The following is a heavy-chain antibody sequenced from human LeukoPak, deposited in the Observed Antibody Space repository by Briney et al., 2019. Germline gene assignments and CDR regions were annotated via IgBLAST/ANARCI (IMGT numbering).Heavy chain of an antibody. CDR3: ARDRPPDPVDI. CDR1: GYTFTSYG. CDR2: ISGYNGNI. V-gene: IGHV1-18*01. Sequence: ASVKVSCKTFGYTFTSYGITWVRQAPGQGLEWMGWISGYNGNINYAQKFQGRVTMSTDTPSTTAFMEPRTLRSDDTAVYYCARDRPPDPVDIWGQGTMVTDSS. J-gene: IGHJ3*02.